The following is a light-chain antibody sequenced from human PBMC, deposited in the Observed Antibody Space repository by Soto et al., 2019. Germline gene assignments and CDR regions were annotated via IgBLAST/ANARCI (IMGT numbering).Light chain of an antibody. CDR3: QQYNHWPLT. V-gene: IGKV3-15*01. Sequence: PGERATLSCKARQSVSNNLVWYQYKPGQAPRVLIYGASTRATGLPARFSGSGSETEFTLTISSLESEDFAFYYCQQYNHWPLTFGGGTKVEIK. CDR2: GAS. J-gene: IGKJ4*01. CDR1: QSVSNN.